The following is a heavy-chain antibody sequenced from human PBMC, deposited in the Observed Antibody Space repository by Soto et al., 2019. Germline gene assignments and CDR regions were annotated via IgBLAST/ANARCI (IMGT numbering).Heavy chain of an antibody. CDR1: GDSISSSKW. V-gene: IGHV4-4*02. D-gene: IGHD4-4*01. CDR3: ARHNYYSNHYYYGMDV. Sequence: SETLSLTGAVSGDSISSSKWWTWVRQTPEKGLEWIGEIYHDGSTYSNPSLKSRVTMSVDMPRNQFLLKVTSVTAADTAVYYCARHNYYSNHYYYGMDVWGQGTTVTVSS. CDR2: IYHDGST. J-gene: IGHJ6*02.